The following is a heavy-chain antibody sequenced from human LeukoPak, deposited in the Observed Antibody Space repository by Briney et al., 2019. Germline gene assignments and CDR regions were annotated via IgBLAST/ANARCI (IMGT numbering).Heavy chain of an antibody. CDR1: GYTFTSYY. Sequence: ASVKVSCKASGYTFTSYYMHWVRQAPGQGLEWMGWINPNSGGTNYAQKFQGRVTMTRDTSISTAYMELSRLRSDDTAVYYCAREAPRYCSSTSCSDYWGQGTLVTVSS. CDR3: AREAPRYCSSTSCSDY. D-gene: IGHD2-2*01. V-gene: IGHV1-2*02. J-gene: IGHJ4*02. CDR2: INPNSGGT.